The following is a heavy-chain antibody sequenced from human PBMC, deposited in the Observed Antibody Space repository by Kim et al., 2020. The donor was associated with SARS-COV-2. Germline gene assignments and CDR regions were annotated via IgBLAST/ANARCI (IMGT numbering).Heavy chain of an antibody. V-gene: IGHV3-30*18. CDR3: ANALLRGGNYYYYGMYV. J-gene: IGHJ6*01. D-gene: IGHD3-10*01. CDR2: ISYDGSNE. Sequence: GGSLRLSCAASGFPFSTYGLNWVRQAPGKGLEWLALISYDGSNEYYAASVKGRFTISRNTSKNTLYLQMTSLRAEDTALFYCANALLRGGNYYYYGMYV. CDR1: GFPFSTYG.